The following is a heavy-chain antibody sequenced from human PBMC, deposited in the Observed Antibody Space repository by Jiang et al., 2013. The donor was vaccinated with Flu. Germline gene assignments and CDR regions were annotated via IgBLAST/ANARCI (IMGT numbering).Heavy chain of an antibody. CDR1: GFTVSSNY. J-gene: IGHJ4*02. CDR2: IYSGGTT. CDR3: ARGVGGDSFDY. V-gene: IGHV3-53*01. Sequence: QLVESGGGLIQPGGSLRLSCAASGFTVSSNYMSWVRQAPGKGLEWVSIIYSGGTTYYADSVKGRFTISRDNSKSTLYLQMNSLRAEDTAVYYCARGVGGDSFDYWGQGTLVTVSS. D-gene: IGHD2-21*01.